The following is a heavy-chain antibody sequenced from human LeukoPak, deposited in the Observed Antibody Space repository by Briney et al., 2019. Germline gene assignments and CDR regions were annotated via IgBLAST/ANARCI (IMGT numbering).Heavy chain of an antibody. CDR1: GGSISSGGYY. J-gene: IGHJ6*02. CDR3: ARDGDYYDSSGYFGMDV. V-gene: IGHV4-31*03. CDR2: IYYSGST. D-gene: IGHD3-22*01. Sequence: SETLSLTCTVSGGSISSGGYYWSWIRQHPGKGLEWNGYIYYSGSTYHNPSLKSRVTISVDTSKNQFSLKLSSVTAADTAVYYCARDGDYYDSSGYFGMDVWGQGTTVTVS.